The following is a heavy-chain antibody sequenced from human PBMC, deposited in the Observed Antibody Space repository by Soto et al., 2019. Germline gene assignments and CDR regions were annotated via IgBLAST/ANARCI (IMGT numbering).Heavy chain of an antibody. CDR3: ARPLGYIYGHWAFDY. D-gene: IGHD5-18*01. J-gene: IGHJ4*02. CDR2: IDPNDSET. CDR1: GYNFSSYR. Sequence: EVQLVQSGPEVKKPGESLRISCKGSGYNFSSYRINWVRQRPGKGLEWMGRIDPNDSETNYSPSFHGDATISADKSISTVYLQWSSLKASDTAMYYCARPLGYIYGHWAFDYWGQGTLVTVSS. V-gene: IGHV5-10-1*03.